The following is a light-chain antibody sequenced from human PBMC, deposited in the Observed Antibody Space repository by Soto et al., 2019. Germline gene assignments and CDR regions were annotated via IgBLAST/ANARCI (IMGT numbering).Light chain of an antibody. Sequence: EIVLTQSPATLSLSPGERATLSCRASQSVSRYLAWYQHNPGQAPRLLIYDASNLPPGIPARFSGSGAGTDFTLTICSLDLKDFAVHFCHRRSDWPTFGPGTTVDIK. CDR1: QSVSRY. CDR3: HRRSDWPT. CDR2: DAS. V-gene: IGKV3-11*01. J-gene: IGKJ3*01.